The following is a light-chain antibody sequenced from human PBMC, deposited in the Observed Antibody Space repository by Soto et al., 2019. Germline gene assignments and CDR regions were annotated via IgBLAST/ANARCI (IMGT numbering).Light chain of an antibody. J-gene: IGKJ1*01. V-gene: IGKV3-15*01. Sequence: EVMMAQSPATLSVSPGERASLSCRASQSVSSNLAWYQQKPGQAPRLLIYGASTRATGFPARFSGSGSGTEFTLTVSSLQSEDVAVYYCQHYSNWPRTFGQRSKVDI. CDR2: GAS. CDR3: QHYSNWPRT. CDR1: QSVSSN.